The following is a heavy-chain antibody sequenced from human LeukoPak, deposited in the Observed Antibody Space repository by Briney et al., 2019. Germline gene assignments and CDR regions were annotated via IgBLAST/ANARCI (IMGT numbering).Heavy chain of an antibody. J-gene: IGHJ4*02. Sequence: SETLSLTCTVSGGSISSYYWGWIRQPPGRGLEWIGIIYHSGSTYYNPSLKSRVTISVDTSKNQFSLKLSSVTAADTAVYYCARVSMAYYYDSSGYYFDYWGQGTLVTVSS. V-gene: IGHV4-38-2*02. CDR3: ARVSMAYYYDSSGYYFDY. CDR2: IYHSGST. D-gene: IGHD3-22*01. CDR1: GGSISSYY.